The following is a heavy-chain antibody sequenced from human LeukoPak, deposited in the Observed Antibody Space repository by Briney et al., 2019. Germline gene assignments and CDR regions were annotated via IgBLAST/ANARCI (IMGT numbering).Heavy chain of an antibody. CDR3: ARFADDDFWSGYYLFDYYYYGMDV. CDR1: GYTFTSYD. D-gene: IGHD3-3*01. Sequence: ASVKVSCKASGYTFTSYDINWVRQATGQGLEWMGWMNPNSGNTGYAQKFQGRVTMTRNTSISTAYMELSGLRSEDTAVYYCARFADDDFWSGYYLFDYYYYGMDVWGQGTTVTVSS. CDR2: MNPNSGNT. V-gene: IGHV1-8*01. J-gene: IGHJ6*02.